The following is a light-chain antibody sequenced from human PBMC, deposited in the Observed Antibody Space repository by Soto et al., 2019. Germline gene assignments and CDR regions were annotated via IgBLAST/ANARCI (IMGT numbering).Light chain of an antibody. CDR2: EVN. J-gene: IGLJ3*02. Sequence: QSALTQPASVSGTPGKSITISCTGTNSDVGKYDFVSWYQHYPDKAPKFIIYEVNKRPSGVSHRFSGSKSGSTASLTISGLQAEDEAHYYCCSYTSSETVVFGGGTKVTVL. V-gene: IGLV2-23*02. CDR3: CSYTSSETVV. CDR1: NSDVGKYDF.